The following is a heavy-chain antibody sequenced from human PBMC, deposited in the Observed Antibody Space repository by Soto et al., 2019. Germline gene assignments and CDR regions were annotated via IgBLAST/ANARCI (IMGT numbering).Heavy chain of an antibody. CDR1: GITYTTYA. J-gene: IGHJ5*02. CDR3: ARAISGYVT. Sequence: QVQLVQSGAEVKKPGASVKVSCKASGITYTTYAIHWVRQAPGQGLEWMGWINTGNGNTRYSQRFKGRVTLTTDTSANTAYMDLSSLTSEDTAVYYCARAISGYVTWGQGTLITVSS. D-gene: IGHD5-12*01. CDR2: INTGNGNT. V-gene: IGHV1-3*04.